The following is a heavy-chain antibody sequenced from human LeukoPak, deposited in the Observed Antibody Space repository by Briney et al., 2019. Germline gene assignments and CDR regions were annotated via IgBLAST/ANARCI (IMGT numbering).Heavy chain of an antibody. V-gene: IGHV4-34*01. CDR2: INHSGST. CDR1: GGSFSGYY. CDR3: ARHRPPRQLRSGTFDI. D-gene: IGHD3-10*01. J-gene: IGHJ3*02. Sequence: SETLSLTCAVYGGSFSGYYWSWIRQPPGKGLEWIGEINHSGSTNYNPSLKSRVTISVDTSKNQFSLKLSSVTAADTAVYYCARHRPPRQLRSGTFDIWGQGTMVTVSS.